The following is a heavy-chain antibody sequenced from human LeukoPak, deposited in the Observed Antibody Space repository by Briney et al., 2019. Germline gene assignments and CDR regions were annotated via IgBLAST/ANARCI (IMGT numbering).Heavy chain of an antibody. CDR1: RYSISSGYY. D-gene: IGHD5-18*01. CDR3: ATVGGYSYGYLKY. CDR2: IYQSGRT. Sequence: SETLSLTCEVSRYSISSGYYWGWIRQSPGKGLEWVASIYQSGRTFYNPSLQSRVTISVDTSKNQFSVKLTSVTAADTALYYCATVGGYSYGYLKYWGQGILVTVSP. J-gene: IGHJ4*02. V-gene: IGHV4-38-2*01.